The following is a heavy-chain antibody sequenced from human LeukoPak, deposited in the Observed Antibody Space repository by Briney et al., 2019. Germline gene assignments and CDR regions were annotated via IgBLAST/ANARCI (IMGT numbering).Heavy chain of an antibody. CDR3: AKANWVSNAEAVW. CDR2: IRGGGDT. J-gene: IGHJ4*02. CDR1: GFTFSTYA. V-gene: IGHV3-23*01. D-gene: IGHD6-19*01. Sequence: GGSLRLSCAASGFTFSTYAMSWVRRAPARGLEWVSSIRGGGDTFYADSVKGRFTLSRDDSRNTVYLQLNNLRVEDTAVYYCAKANWVSNAEAVWWGQGTLVTVSS.